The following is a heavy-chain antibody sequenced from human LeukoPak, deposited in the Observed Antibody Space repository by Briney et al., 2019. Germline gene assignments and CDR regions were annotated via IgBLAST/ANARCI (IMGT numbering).Heavy chain of an antibody. V-gene: IGHV3-30-3*01. J-gene: IGHJ6*02. CDR2: ISYDGSNK. Sequence: GGSLRLSCAASGFTFSSYAMHWVRQAPGKGLEWVAVISYDGSNKYYADSVKGRFTISRDNSKNTLYLQMNSLRAEDTAVYYCARDWYSSGWYDGGYYYYGMDVWGQGTTVTVSS. CDR1: GFTFSSYA. CDR3: ARDWYSSGWYDGGYYYYGMDV. D-gene: IGHD6-19*01.